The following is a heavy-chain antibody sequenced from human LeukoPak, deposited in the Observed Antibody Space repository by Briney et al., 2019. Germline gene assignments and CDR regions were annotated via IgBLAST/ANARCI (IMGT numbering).Heavy chain of an antibody. D-gene: IGHD4-17*01. CDR1: GFTVSSNY. Sequence: GGSLRLSCAASGFTVSSNYMSWVRQAPGKGLEWVSVIYSGGSTYYADSVKGRFTISRDNSNNTLYLQMNSLRAEDTAVYYCARGAGYGDYVVGYWGQGTLVTVSS. CDR3: ARGAGYGDYVVGY. J-gene: IGHJ4*02. CDR2: IYSGGST. V-gene: IGHV3-53*01.